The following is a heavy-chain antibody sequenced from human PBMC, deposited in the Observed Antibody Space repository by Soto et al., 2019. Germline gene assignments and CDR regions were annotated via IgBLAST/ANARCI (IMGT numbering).Heavy chain of an antibody. J-gene: IGHJ4*02. Sequence: QVQLVQSGAEVKKPGASVKVSCKVSGYTLTELSMHWVRQAPGKGLEWMGGFDPEDGETIYAQKFQGRVTMTEDTSKDAAYMGLSSLRSEDTAVYYCATARKREIAVAGKGLDYWGQGTLFTVSS. CDR3: ATARKREIAVAGKGLDY. D-gene: IGHD6-19*01. V-gene: IGHV1-24*01. CDR1: GYTLTELS. CDR2: FDPEDGET.